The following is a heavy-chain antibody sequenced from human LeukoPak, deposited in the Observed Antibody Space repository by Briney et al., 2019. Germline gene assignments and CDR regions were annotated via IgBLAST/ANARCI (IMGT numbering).Heavy chain of an antibody. D-gene: IGHD6-6*01. Sequence: GASVKVSCKASGYTFTSYGISWVRQAPGQGLEWMGWISAYNGNTNYAQKLQGRVTMTTDTSTSTAHMELRSLRSDDTAVYYCARGSGSSNYYYYYYMDVWGKGTTVTVSS. CDR2: ISAYNGNT. CDR3: ARGSGSSNYYYYYYMDV. CDR1: GYTFTSYG. V-gene: IGHV1-18*01. J-gene: IGHJ6*03.